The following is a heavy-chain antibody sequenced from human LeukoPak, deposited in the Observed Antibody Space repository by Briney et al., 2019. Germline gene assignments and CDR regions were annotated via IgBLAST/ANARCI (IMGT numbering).Heavy chain of an antibody. CDR1: GFIFSDFD. D-gene: IGHD2-15*01. V-gene: IGHV3-30*18. CDR2: ISSDGNNE. J-gene: IGHJ3*01. Sequence: GGSLRLSCAASGFIFSDFDMHWVRQAPGRGPEWLAVISSDGNNEYYGDSIKGRFTISRDNSKNTVFLQINSLRLEDTALYVCVKDGGASAPYGLEVWGPGTMVSVSS. CDR3: VKDGGASAPYGLEV.